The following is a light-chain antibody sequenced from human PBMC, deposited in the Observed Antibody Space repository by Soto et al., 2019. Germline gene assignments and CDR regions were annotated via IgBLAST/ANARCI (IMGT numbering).Light chain of an antibody. J-gene: IGLJ1*01. CDR1: SSDVGGYKY. CDR2: EVN. V-gene: IGLV2-8*01. CDR3: SSYAGINNLGV. Sequence: QSALTQPPSASGSPGQSVTISCTGTSSDVGGYKYVSWYQQHPGKAPKLMIFEVNKRPSGLPDRFSGSKSGNTASLTVSGLQAEDEADYYCSSYAGINNLGVFGTGTKVTVL.